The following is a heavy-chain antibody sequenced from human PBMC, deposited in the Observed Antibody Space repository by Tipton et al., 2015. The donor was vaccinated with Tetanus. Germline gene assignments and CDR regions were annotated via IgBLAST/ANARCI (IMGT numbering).Heavy chain of an antibody. Sequence: TLSLTCTVSGGSVSSGGYYWSWIRQHPGKGLEWIGDIYSSGSTYYSPSLKSRVTISLDTSKNQFSLKMSSVTAADTAMYYCARVWFGDLFGVGAFDIWGQGTMVTVSS. CDR3: ARVWFGDLFGVGAFDI. V-gene: IGHV4-31*03. J-gene: IGHJ3*02. CDR1: GGSVSSGGYY. D-gene: IGHD3-10*01. CDR2: IYSSGST.